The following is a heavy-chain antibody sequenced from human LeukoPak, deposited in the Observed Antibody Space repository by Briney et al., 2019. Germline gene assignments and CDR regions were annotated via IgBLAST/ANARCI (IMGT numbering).Heavy chain of an antibody. CDR2: IYYSGST. Sequence: SETLSLACTVSGGSISSYYWSWIRQPPGNGLEWIGYIYYSGSTNYNPSLKSRVTISVDTSKNQFSLKLSSVTAADTAVYYCARGYDILTGDHNWFDPWGQGTLVTVSS. V-gene: IGHV4-59*01. J-gene: IGHJ5*02. CDR3: ARGYDILTGDHNWFDP. CDR1: GGSISSYY. D-gene: IGHD3-9*01.